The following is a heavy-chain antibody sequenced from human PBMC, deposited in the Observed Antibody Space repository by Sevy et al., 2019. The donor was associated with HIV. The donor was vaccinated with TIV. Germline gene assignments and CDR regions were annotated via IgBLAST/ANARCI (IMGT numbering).Heavy chain of an antibody. J-gene: IGHJ4*02. D-gene: IGHD3-3*01. CDR1: GYTFTSYG. V-gene: IGHV1-18*04. CDR2: ISAYNGNT. CDR3: ARGTHTYYDFWSGYLDPFDY. Sequence: ASVKVSCKASGYTFTSYGMSWVRQAPGQGLEWMGWISAYNGNTNYAQKLQGRVTMTTDTSTSTAYMELRSLRSDDTAVYYCARGTHTYYDFWSGYLDPFDYWGQGTLVTVSS.